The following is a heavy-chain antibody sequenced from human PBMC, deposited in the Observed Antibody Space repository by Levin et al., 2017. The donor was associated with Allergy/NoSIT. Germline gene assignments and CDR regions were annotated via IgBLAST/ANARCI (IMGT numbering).Heavy chain of an antibody. Sequence: GGSLRLSCAASGFTFSSYGMHWVRQAPGKGLEWVAVIWYDGSNKYYADSVKGRFTISRDNSKNTLYLQMNSLRAEDTAVYYCARAGAYAVRGENPDYWGQGTLVTVSS. J-gene: IGHJ4*02. V-gene: IGHV3-33*01. D-gene: IGHD3-10*01. CDR2: IWYDGSNK. CDR1: GFTFSSYG. CDR3: ARAGAYAVRGENPDY.